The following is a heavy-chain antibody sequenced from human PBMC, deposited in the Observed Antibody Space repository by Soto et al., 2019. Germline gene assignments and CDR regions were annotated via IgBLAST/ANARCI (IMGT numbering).Heavy chain of an antibody. CDR1: GGTFSSYA. Sequence: SVKVSCKASGGTFSSYAISWVRQAPGQGLEWMGGIIPIFGTANYAQKFQGRVTITADESTSTAYMELSSLRSEDTAVYYCASKIYYVDTAMFYTSLYYYGLDGWGQGTSVPVYS. CDR2: IIPIFGTA. J-gene: IGHJ6*02. CDR3: ASKIYYVDTAMFYTSLYYYGLDG. V-gene: IGHV1-69*13. D-gene: IGHD5-18*01.